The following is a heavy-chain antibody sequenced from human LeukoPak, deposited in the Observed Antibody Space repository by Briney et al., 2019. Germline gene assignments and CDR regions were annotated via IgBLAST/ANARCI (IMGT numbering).Heavy chain of an antibody. CDR2: IRYDGSNK. D-gene: IGHD2-2*01. CDR1: GFTFSSYG. Sequence: GGSLRLSCAASGFTFSSYGMHWVRQAPGKGLEWVAFIRYDGSNKYYADSVKGRFTISRDNSKNTLYLQMNSLRAEDTAVYYCAKDIVVVPAATLRDDAFGIWGQGTMVTVSS. J-gene: IGHJ3*02. CDR3: AKDIVVVPAATLRDDAFGI. V-gene: IGHV3-30*02.